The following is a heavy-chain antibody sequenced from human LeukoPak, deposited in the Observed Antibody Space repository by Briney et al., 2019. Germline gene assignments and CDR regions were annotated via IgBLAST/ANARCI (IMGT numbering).Heavy chain of an antibody. D-gene: IGHD3-10*01. Sequence: HAGGSLRLSCAASGFTFSTYWMHWVRHAPGNGPLWVSHINGDGSTTNYADSVKGRFTISRDNAKNTLYLQMNSLRAEDTAVYYCAEAASVRGVSYWGQGTLVTVSS. J-gene: IGHJ4*02. CDR2: INGDGSTT. CDR3: AEAASVRGVSY. CDR1: GFTFSTYW. V-gene: IGHV3-74*01.